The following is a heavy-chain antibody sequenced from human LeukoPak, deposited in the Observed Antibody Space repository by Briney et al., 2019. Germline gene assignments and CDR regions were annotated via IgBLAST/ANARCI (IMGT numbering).Heavy chain of an antibody. V-gene: IGHV3-48*03. J-gene: IGHJ6*04. D-gene: IGHD3-10*02. CDR3: AELGITMIGGV. CDR2: ISSSGSTI. Sequence: GGSLRRSCAASGFTFSTFRKHWVRQAPGKGLVWVSYISSSGSTIYYADSVKGRFTISRDNAKNSLYLQMNSLRAEDTAVYYCAELGITMIGGVWGKGTTVTISS. CDR1: GFTFSTFR.